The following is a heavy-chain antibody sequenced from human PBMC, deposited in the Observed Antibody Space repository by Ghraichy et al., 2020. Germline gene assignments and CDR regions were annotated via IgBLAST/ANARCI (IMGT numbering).Heavy chain of an antibody. D-gene: IGHD3-16*02. CDR3: AGNYLYYYAFDI. CDR1: GFTFNSYS. Sequence: ESLNISCAASGFTFNSYSMNWVRQAPGKGLEWVSSISRSSRYIYYADSVRGRFTISRDNDKNSLYLQMDSLRAEDTAVYYCAGNYLYYYAFDIWGQGTTVTVSS. V-gene: IGHV3-21*01. J-gene: IGHJ6*02. CDR2: ISRSSRYI.